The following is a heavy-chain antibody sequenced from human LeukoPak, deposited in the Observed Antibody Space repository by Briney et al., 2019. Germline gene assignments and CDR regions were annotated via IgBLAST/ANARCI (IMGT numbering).Heavy chain of an antibody. V-gene: IGHV3-7*01. CDR2: IKQDGSEK. D-gene: IGHD5-18*01. J-gene: IGHJ5*02. Sequence: PGGSLRLSCAASGFTFSSYWMSWVRQAPGKGLEWVANIKQDGSEKYYVDSVKGRFTISRDNAKNSLYLQMNSLRAEDTAVYYCARERGYSYGSNWFDPWGQGTLVTVSS. CDR1: GFTFSSYW. CDR3: ARERGYSYGSNWFDP.